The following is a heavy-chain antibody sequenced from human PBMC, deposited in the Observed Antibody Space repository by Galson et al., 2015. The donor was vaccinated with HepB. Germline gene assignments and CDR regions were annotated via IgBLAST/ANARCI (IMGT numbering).Heavy chain of an antibody. D-gene: IGHD3-22*01. Sequence: SLRLSCAASGFTFSSYSMNWVRQAPGKGLEWVSSISSSSSYIYYADSVKGRFTISRDNAKNSLYLQMNSLRAEDTAVYYCARVDIEARITMIVGGGYMDVWGKGTTVTISS. CDR2: ISSSSSYI. CDR3: ARVDIEARITMIVGGGYMDV. J-gene: IGHJ6*03. CDR1: GFTFSSYS. V-gene: IGHV3-21*01.